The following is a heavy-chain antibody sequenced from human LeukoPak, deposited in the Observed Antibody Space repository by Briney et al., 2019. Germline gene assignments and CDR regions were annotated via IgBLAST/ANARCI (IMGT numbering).Heavy chain of an antibody. CDR1: GFTFSSYA. Sequence: GGSLRLSCAASGFTFSSYAMSWVRQAPGKGLEWVSGINWNGGSTGYADSVKGRFTISRDNAKNSLYLQMNSLRAEDTALYHCARVLVGYYDSSGYAGPVDYWGQGTLVTVSS. J-gene: IGHJ4*02. CDR3: ARVLVGYYDSSGYAGPVDY. CDR2: INWNGGST. D-gene: IGHD3-22*01. V-gene: IGHV3-20*01.